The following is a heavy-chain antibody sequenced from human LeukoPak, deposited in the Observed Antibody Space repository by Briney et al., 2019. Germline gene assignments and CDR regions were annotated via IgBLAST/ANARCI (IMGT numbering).Heavy chain of an antibody. CDR3: AKNTSSSPWFDP. D-gene: IGHD6-6*01. CDR2: VYYIGTT. Sequence: PSETLSLTCIVSGGSISSTTYYWSWIRQPPGKGPEWIGNVYYIGTTSYNSSLKSRVTISVDTSKNQFSLEVTSVTAADAAVYYCAKNTSSSPWFDPWGQGTLVTVFS. V-gene: IGHV4-61*01. CDR1: GGSISSTTYY. J-gene: IGHJ5*02.